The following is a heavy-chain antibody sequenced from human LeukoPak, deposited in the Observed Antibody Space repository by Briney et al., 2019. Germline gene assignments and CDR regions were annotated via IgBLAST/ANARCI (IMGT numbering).Heavy chain of an antibody. J-gene: IGHJ4*02. CDR3: ARLARVTVFGVVIQTHFDY. D-gene: IGHD3-3*01. Sequence: SETLSLTCTVSGGSISSSSYYWGWIRQPPGKGLEWIGSIYYSGSTYYNPSLKSRVTISVDTSKNQFSLKLSSVTAADTAVYYCARLARVTVFGVVIQTHFDYWGQGTLVTVSS. CDR1: GGSISSSSYY. CDR2: IYYSGST. V-gene: IGHV4-39*01.